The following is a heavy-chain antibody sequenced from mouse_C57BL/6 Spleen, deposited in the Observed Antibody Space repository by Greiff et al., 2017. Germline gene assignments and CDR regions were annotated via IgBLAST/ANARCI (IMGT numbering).Heavy chain of an antibody. V-gene: IGHV1-80*01. D-gene: IGHD1-1*02. CDR2: IYPGDGDT. Sequence: VQLVESGAELVKPGASVKISCKASGYAFSSYWMNWVKQRPGKGLEWIGQIYPGDGDTNYNGKFKGKATLTADKSSSTAYMQLSSLTSEDSAVYFCARWVAYAMYYWGQGTSVTVSS. J-gene: IGHJ4*01. CDR3: ARWVAYAMYY. CDR1: GYAFSSYW.